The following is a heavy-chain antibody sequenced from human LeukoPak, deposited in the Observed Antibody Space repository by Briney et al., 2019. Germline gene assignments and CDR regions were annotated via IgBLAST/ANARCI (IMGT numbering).Heavy chain of an antibody. CDR3: AKIRREVYYYGSGSYIGNFDY. D-gene: IGHD3-10*01. Sequence: GGSLRLSCAASGFTFSSYGMHWVRQAPGKGLEWVAFIRYDGSNKYYADFVKGRFTISRDNSKNTLYLQMNSLRAEDTAVYYCAKIRREVYYYGSGSYIGNFDYWGQGTLVTVSS. J-gene: IGHJ4*02. CDR1: GFTFSSYG. CDR2: IRYDGSNK. V-gene: IGHV3-30*02.